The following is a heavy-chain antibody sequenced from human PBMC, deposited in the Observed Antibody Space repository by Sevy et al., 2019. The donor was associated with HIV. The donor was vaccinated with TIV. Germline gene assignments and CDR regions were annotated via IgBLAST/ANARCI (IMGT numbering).Heavy chain of an antibody. CDR1: GFTFSSYT. V-gene: IGHV3-64*01. D-gene: IGHD2-21*01. CDR2: ISSNGGCT. Sequence: GGSLRLSCAASGFTFSSYTMHWVRQAPGKGLEYVSSISSNGGCTYYANSVKGRFTISRDNSKNSLYLQMGSLRAEDMAVYYCAREELHIDCVSEDAFDFWGQGTMVTVSS. CDR3: AREELHIDCVSEDAFDF. J-gene: IGHJ3*01.